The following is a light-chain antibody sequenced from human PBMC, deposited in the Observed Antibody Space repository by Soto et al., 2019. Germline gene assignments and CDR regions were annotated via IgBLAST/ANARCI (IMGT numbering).Light chain of an antibody. Sequence: DIQMTQSPSSLSASVGDRVTITCRASQSISSYFNWYQQKPGKAPKLLIYAASSLQSGVPSRFSGSGSGTDFTLTISSLQPEDFATYYCQPSYSTPQTFGQGTKVEIK. V-gene: IGKV1-39*01. CDR2: AAS. CDR3: QPSYSTPQT. J-gene: IGKJ1*01. CDR1: QSISSY.